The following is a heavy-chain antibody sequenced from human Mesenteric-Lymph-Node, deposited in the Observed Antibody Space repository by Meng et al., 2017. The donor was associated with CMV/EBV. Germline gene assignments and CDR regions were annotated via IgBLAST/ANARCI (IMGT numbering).Heavy chain of an antibody. V-gene: IGHV3-30-3*01. Sequence: GESLKISCAASGFTFSSYAFHWVRQAPGKGLQWVAVISPDGANKWYTDSVKGRFTISRDNSKTPLVLQMGNLRPDDTGLYYCARERMVGSVLGAPHWGRGTLVTVSS. J-gene: IGHJ1*01. CDR3: ARERMVGSVLGAPH. CDR1: GFTFSSYA. CDR2: ISPDGANK. D-gene: IGHD2-8*01.